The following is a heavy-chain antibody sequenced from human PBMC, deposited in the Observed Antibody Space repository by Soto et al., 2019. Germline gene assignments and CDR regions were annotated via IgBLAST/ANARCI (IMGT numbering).Heavy chain of an antibody. CDR3: TRHPPIMVRGVTSMDV. Sequence: EVQLVESGGGLGQPGGSLKLSCAASGFTFSGSAMHWVRQASGKGLEWVGRIRSKANSYATAYAASVKGRFTISRDDSKNTAYLQMNSLKPDDMAVYYCTRHPPIMVRGVTSMDVWGQGTTVTVSS. CDR1: GFTFSGSA. V-gene: IGHV3-73*02. J-gene: IGHJ6*02. D-gene: IGHD3-10*01. CDR2: IRSKANSYAT.